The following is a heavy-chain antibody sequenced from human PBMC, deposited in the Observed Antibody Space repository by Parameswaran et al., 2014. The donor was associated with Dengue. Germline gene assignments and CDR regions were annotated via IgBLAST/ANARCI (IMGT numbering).Heavy chain of an antibody. V-gene: IGHV5-51*01. CDR2: IYPGDSDT. Sequence: VRQAPGKGLEWMGIIYPGDSDTRYSPSFQGQVTISADKSISTAYLQWSSLKASDTAMYYCARHVLSPVIAVAGSGLLDYWGQGTLVTISS. CDR3: ARHVLSPVIAVAGSGLLDY. J-gene: IGHJ4*02. D-gene: IGHD6-19*01.